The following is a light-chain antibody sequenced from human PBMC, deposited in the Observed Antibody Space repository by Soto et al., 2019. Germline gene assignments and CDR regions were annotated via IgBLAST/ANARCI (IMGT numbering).Light chain of an antibody. CDR2: DVN. Sequence: QSALTQPASVSGSPGQSITISCTGTSSDVGAYNYVSWYQQHPGKAPKLIIYDVNYRPSGVSNRFSGSKSGNTASLTISGLQAEDEADYYCSSYTSTSTLFGGGTKLTVL. V-gene: IGLV2-14*03. J-gene: IGLJ2*01. CDR3: SSYTSTSTL. CDR1: SSDVGAYNY.